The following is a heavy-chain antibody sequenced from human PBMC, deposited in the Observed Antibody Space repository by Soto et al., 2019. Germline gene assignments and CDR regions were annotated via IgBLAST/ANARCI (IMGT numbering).Heavy chain of an antibody. CDR1: GGSISSYY. V-gene: IGHV4-59*01. Sequence: SETLSLTCTVYGGSISSYYWSWIRQPPGKGLEWIGYIYYSGSTNYNPSLKSRVTISVDTSKNQFSLKLSSVTAADTAVYYCARVNYDILTGYYNSDAFDIWGQGTMVT. CDR2: IYYSGST. D-gene: IGHD3-9*01. J-gene: IGHJ3*02. CDR3: ARVNYDILTGYYNSDAFDI.